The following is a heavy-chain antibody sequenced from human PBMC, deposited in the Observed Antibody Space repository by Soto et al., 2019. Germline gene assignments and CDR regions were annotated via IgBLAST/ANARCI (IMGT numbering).Heavy chain of an antibody. D-gene: IGHD3-9*01. CDR3: AKDSPIRADYDILTGYFDVSDYSYYMDV. Sequence: PGGSLRLSCAASGFTFSSYAMSWVRQAPGKGLEWVSAISGSGGSTYYADSVKGRFTISRDNSKNTLYLQMNSLRAEDTAVYYCAKDSPIRADYDILTGYFDVSDYSYYMDVWGKGITVTLSS. J-gene: IGHJ6*03. V-gene: IGHV3-23*01. CDR2: ISGSGGST. CDR1: GFTFSSYA.